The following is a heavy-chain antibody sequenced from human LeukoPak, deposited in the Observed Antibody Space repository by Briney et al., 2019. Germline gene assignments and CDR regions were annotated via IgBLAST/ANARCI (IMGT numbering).Heavy chain of an antibody. CDR1: GGSISSGGYY. CDR3: ARVRRCSSTSCFRSQSQDPVVGWFDP. D-gene: IGHD2-2*01. Sequence: SETLSLTCTVSGGSISSGGYYWSWIRQPPGKGLEWIGYIYHSGSTYYNPSLKSRVTMSVDTSKNQFSLRLSSVTAADTAVYYCARVRRCSSTSCFRSQSQDPVVGWFDPWGQGTLVTVSS. CDR2: IYHSGST. V-gene: IGHV4-30-2*01. J-gene: IGHJ5*02.